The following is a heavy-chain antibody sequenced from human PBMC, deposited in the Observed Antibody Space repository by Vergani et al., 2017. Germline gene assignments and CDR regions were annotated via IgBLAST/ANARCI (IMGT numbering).Heavy chain of an antibody. V-gene: IGHV3-23*01. CDR3: AKSDIVVEVAQSTFDY. J-gene: IGHJ4*02. CDR2: ISGSGGST. Sequence: EVQLLESGGGLVQPGGSLRLSCAASGFTFSSYAMSWVRQAPGKGLEWVSAISGSGGSTYYADSVKGRFTISRDNSKNTLYLQMNSLRAEDTAVYYCAKSDIVVEVAQSTFDYWGQGTLVTVSS. CDR1: GFTFSSYA. D-gene: IGHD2-15*01.